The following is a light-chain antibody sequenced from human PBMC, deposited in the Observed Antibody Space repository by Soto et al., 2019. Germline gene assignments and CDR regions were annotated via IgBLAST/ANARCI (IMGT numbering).Light chain of an antibody. V-gene: IGKV3-15*01. CDR2: GAS. CDR1: QSVSSN. CDR3: QQYNNWPPDRT. J-gene: IGKJ1*01. Sequence: EIVMTHSPATLSASPGERATLSCRASQSVSSNLAWYQQKPGQAPRLLIYGASTRATGIPARFSGSGSGTEFTLTISSLQSEDFAIYSCQQYNNWPPDRTFGQGTKVEIK.